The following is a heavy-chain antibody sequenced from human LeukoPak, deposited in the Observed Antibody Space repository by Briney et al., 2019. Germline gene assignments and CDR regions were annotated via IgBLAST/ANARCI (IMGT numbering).Heavy chain of an antibody. CDR1: GYSFTSYW. D-gene: IGHD1-26*01. CDR3: ARHKGGSYSVDYFDY. Sequence: GESLKISCKGSGYSFTSYWIGWVRQMPGKGLEWMGIIYPGDSDTRYSPSFQGQVTISADKSISTAYLQWSSLKASDTAMYYCARHKGGSYSVDYFDYWGQGTLVTVSS. J-gene: IGHJ4*02. V-gene: IGHV5-51*01. CDR2: IYPGDSDT.